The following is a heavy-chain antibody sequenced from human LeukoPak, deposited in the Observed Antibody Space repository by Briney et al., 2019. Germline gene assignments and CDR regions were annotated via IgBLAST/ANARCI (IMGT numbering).Heavy chain of an antibody. Sequence: PGGSLRLSCLTSGFTLSTNAMSWVRQAQGKGLEWISGISGSGASTYYADSVKGRFTISRDDSRNTLYLQMNSLRGDDTAVYYCAKDVGKWESLHFFDYWGQGTLVTVSS. CDR3: AKDVGKWESLHFFDY. CDR2: ISGSGAST. J-gene: IGHJ4*02. D-gene: IGHD1-26*01. V-gene: IGHV3-23*01. CDR1: GFTLSTNA.